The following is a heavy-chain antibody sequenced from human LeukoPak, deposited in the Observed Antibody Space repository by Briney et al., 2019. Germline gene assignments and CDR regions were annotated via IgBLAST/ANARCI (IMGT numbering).Heavy chain of an antibody. Sequence: GGSLRLSCAASGFNFRAPGMHWVRQAPGKGLEWVALISYDGSNKYYADSVKGRFTISRDSSKNTLYLQMSSLRAEDTAIYYCARSSASDAGGTGYWGQGTLVTASS. D-gene: IGHD3-22*01. CDR2: ISYDGSNK. V-gene: IGHV3-30-3*01. CDR3: ARSSASDAGGTGY. J-gene: IGHJ4*02. CDR1: GFNFRAPG.